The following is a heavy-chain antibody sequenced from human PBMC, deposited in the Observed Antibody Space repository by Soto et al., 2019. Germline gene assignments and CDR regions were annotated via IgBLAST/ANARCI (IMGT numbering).Heavy chain of an antibody. CDR1: GGSISSGGYY. CDR3: ARERGPYGSGSLPIDY. CDR2: IYYSGST. V-gene: IGHV4-31*03. Sequence: QVQLQESGPGLVKPSQTLSLTCTVSGGSISSGGYYWSWIRQHPGKGLEWIGYIYYSGSTYYNPSLKSRVTISVDTSKNQFSLKLSSVTAADTAVYYCARERGPYGSGSLPIDYWGQGTLVTVSS. D-gene: IGHD3-10*01. J-gene: IGHJ4*02.